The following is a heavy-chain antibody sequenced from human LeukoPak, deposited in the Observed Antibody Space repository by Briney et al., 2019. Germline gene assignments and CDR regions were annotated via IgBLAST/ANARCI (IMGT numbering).Heavy chain of an antibody. V-gene: IGHV4-59*01. Sequence: SQTLSLTCTVSGRSISSSYWSSIRQPPGKGMEWIGYIYYSGSTNYITSLQTRVTISLDTSKNQFSLKLSSVTAADTAVYCCARGGSSWYSDWYFDLWGRGTLVTVSS. CDR2: IYYSGST. D-gene: IGHD6-13*01. CDR1: GRSISSSY. CDR3: ARGGSSWYSDWYFDL. J-gene: IGHJ2*01.